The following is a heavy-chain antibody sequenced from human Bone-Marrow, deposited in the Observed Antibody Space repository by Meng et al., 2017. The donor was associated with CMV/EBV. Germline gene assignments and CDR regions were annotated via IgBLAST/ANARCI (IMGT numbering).Heavy chain of an antibody. CDR2: ISYDGSNK. J-gene: IGHJ3*02. CDR3: ARGSVGLGIAARKTHDAFDI. CDR1: GFTFSSYA. D-gene: IGHD6-6*01. V-gene: IGHV3-30*04. Sequence: GESLKISCAASGFTFSSYAMHWVRQAPGKGLEWVAVISYDGSNKYYADSVKGRFTISRDNSKNTLYLQMNSLRAEDTAVYYCARGSVGLGIAARKTHDAFDIWGQGTMVTVSS.